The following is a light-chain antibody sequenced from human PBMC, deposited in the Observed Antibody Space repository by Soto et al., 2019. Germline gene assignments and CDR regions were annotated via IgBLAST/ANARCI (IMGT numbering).Light chain of an antibody. CDR1: SSNIGNNY. J-gene: IGLJ2*01. CDR3: GPWDSSLSGVV. V-gene: IGLV1-51*01. Sequence: QSVLTQPPSVSAAPGQKVTISCSGSSSNIGNNYVSWYQQLPGTAPKLLIYDNNKRPSGIPDRFSGSKSGTSATLGITGLQTGDEADYYCGPWDSSLSGVVFGGGTKVTVL. CDR2: DNN.